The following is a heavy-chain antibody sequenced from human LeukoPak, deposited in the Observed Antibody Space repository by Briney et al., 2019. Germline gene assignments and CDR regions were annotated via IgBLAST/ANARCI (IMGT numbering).Heavy chain of an antibody. CDR1: GGSFSGYY. CDR2: INHSGST. Sequence: PSETLSLTCAVYGGSFSGYYWSWIRQPPGKGLEWIGEINHSGSTNYNPSLKSRVTISVDTSKNQFSLKLSSVTAADTAVYYCARDSPYDYVWGSYRWVVDYWGQGTLVTVSS. V-gene: IGHV4-34*01. D-gene: IGHD3-16*02. CDR3: ARDSPYDYVWGSYRWVVDY. J-gene: IGHJ4*02.